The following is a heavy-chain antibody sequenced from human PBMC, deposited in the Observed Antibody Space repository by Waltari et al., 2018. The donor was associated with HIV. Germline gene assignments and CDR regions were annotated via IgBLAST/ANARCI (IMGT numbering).Heavy chain of an antibody. CDR3: ARDVRAGTSYYYDGMDV. J-gene: IGHJ6*02. CDR2: IYYSGST. CDR1: GGSISSSSYY. Sequence: QLQLQESGPGLVKPSETLSLTCTVSGGSISSSSYYWGWIRQPPGKGLEWIGSIYYSGSTYYNPTLKSRVTISVDTSKNQFSLKLSSVTAADTAVYYCARDVRAGTSYYYDGMDVWGQGTTVTVSS. V-gene: IGHV4-39*07. D-gene: IGHD1-1*01.